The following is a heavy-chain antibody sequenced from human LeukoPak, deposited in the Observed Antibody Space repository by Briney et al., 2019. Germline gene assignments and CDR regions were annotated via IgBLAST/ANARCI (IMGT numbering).Heavy chain of an antibody. Sequence: ASVKVSCKASGYTFSRYAMHWVRQAPGQRLEWMGWINAGNGNTKYSQKFQGRVTITRDTSASTAYMELSSLRSEDTAVYYCARFTMTRGWFDPWGQGNLVTVSS. D-gene: IGHD3-22*01. CDR2: INAGNGNT. V-gene: IGHV1-3*01. CDR1: GYTFSRYA. CDR3: ARFTMTRGWFDP. J-gene: IGHJ5*02.